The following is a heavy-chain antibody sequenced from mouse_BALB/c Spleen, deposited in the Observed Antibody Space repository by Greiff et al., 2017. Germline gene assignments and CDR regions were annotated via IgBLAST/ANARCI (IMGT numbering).Heavy chain of an antibody. D-gene: IGHD2-4*01. V-gene: IGHV14-3*02. CDR1: GFNIKDTY. Sequence: VQLQQSGAELVKPGASVKLSCTASGFNIKDTYMHWVKQRPEQGLEWIGRIDPANGNTKYDPKFQGKATITADTSSNTAYLQLSSLTSEDTAVYYCASHDYDGYFDVWGAGTTVTVSS. CDR3: ASHDYDGYFDV. CDR2: IDPANGNT. J-gene: IGHJ1*01.